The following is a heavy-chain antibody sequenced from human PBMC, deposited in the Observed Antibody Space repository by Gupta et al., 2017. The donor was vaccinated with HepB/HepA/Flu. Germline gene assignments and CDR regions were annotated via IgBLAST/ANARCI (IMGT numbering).Heavy chain of an antibody. CDR3: VRFGSWYSEGFDI. V-gene: IGHV1-46*01. CDR2: INPSGGST. J-gene: IGHJ3*02. Sequence: QVQLVQSGPEVKKPGASVKISCKASGYTFINYYIHWVRQAPGQGPEWMGIINPSGGSTSYAQKFQGGVTMTRDTSTSTVYMQLSSLSSEDTAVYYCVRFGSWYSEGFDIWGQGTMVTVSS. CDR1: GYTFINYY. D-gene: IGHD6-13*01.